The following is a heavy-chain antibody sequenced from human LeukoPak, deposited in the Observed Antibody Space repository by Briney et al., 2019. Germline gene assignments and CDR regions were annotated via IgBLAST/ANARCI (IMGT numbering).Heavy chain of an antibody. D-gene: IGHD3-10*01. V-gene: IGHV4-34*01. J-gene: IGHJ4*02. CDR1: GGSFSGYY. CDR2: ISHSGST. Sequence: SETLSLTCAVYGGSFSGYYWSWIRQPPGKGLEWIGEISHSGSTNYNPSLKSRVTISVDTSKNQFSLKLSSVTAADTAVYYCARVGYYYGSGSYYFDYRSQGTLVTVSS. CDR3: ARVGYYYGSGSYYFDY.